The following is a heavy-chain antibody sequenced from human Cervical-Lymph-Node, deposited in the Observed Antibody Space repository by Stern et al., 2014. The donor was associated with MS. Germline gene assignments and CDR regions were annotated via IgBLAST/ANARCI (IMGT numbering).Heavy chain of an antibody. Sequence: QVQLMQSWGGVVQPGRSLRLSCAASGFTFSNYGMHWVRQAPGKGLEWLAVIWYDGNKKYYADSVKGRFTISRDNSKNTLFLQMSSLTAEDTALYYCARGNWNYEGMGYWGQGTLVTVSS. J-gene: IGHJ4*02. V-gene: IGHV3-33*01. CDR1: GFTFSNYG. D-gene: IGHD1-7*01. CDR3: ARGNWNYEGMGY. CDR2: IWYDGNKK.